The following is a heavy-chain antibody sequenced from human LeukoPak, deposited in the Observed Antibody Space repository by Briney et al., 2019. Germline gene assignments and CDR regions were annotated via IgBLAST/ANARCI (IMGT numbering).Heavy chain of an antibody. CDR1: GGSISSYY. J-gene: IGHJ6*03. Sequence: PSETLSLTCTVSGGSISSYYWSWIRQPPGKGLEWIGYIYYSGSTNYNPSLKGRVTISVDTSKNQFSLKLSSVTAADTAVYYCARVGYYYYYMDVWGKGTTVTVSS. CDR2: IYYSGST. V-gene: IGHV4-59*01. CDR3: ARVGYYYYYMDV. D-gene: IGHD3-16*01.